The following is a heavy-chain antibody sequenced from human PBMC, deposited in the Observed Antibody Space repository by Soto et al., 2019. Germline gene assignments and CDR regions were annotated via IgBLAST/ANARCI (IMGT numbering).Heavy chain of an antibody. CDR2: ISLSGSTI. D-gene: IGHD3-3*02. Sequence: GGSLRLSCAASGFAFSKYEMNWVRQAPGKGLEWVSYISLSGSTIYYADSVKGRFTISRDDAKNSLYLQMDSLRADDTAVYYCARESFSASPNFFDYWGQGTLVTVSS. V-gene: IGHV3-48*03. J-gene: IGHJ4*02. CDR1: GFAFSKYE. CDR3: ARESFSASPNFFDY.